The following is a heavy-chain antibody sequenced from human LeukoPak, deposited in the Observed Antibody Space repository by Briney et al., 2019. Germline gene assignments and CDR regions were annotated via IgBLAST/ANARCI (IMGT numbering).Heavy chain of an antibody. J-gene: IGHJ4*02. V-gene: IGHV1-69*13. Sequence: ASVKVSCKASGGIFSSYAISWVRQAPGQGLEWMGGIIPIFGTANYAQKFQGRVTITADESTSTAYMELSSLRSEDTAVYYCATTDTPILTHFDYWGQGTLVTVSS. D-gene: IGHD1-14*01. CDR1: GGIFSSYA. CDR2: IIPIFGTA. CDR3: ATTDTPILTHFDY.